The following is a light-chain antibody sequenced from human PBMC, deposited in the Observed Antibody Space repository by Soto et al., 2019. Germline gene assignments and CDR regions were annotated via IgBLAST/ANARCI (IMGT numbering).Light chain of an antibody. V-gene: IGKV1-33*01. J-gene: IGKJ3*01. CDR1: QGIGNY. CDR3: QQYDSLPFS. Sequence: DIQMTQSPSSLSASVGDRVTITCQASQGIGNYLNWYQKKPGKAPSLLIYDASNLETGVPTRFSGSGSGTDFTFTISSLQPEAIATYYCQQYDSLPFSFGPGTKVD. CDR2: DAS.